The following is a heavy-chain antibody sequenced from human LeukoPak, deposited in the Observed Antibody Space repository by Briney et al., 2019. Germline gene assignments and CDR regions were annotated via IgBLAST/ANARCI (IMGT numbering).Heavy chain of an antibody. CDR1: GGSFSGYY. CDR2: IYHSGST. D-gene: IGHD3-10*01. CDR3: ARDGSGSFDY. Sequence: KPSETLSLTCAVYGGSFSGYYWSWIRQPPGKGLEWIGEIYHSGSTNYNPSLKSRVTISVDKSKNQFSLKLSSVTAADTAVYYCARDGSGSFDYWGQGTLVTVSS. V-gene: IGHV4-34*01. J-gene: IGHJ4*02.